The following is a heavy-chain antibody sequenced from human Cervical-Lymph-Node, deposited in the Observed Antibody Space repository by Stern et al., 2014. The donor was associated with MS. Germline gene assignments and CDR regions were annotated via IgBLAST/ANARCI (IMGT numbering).Heavy chain of an antibody. V-gene: IGHV4-61*02. CDR1: GGSISSGRYY. Sequence: QVQLQQSGPGLVKPSQTLSLTCTVSGGSISSGRYYWNWIRQPAGKGLECIGRVYASGSPDYNPSLKSRVTISIDTSKNQFPLKLSSVTAADTAVYYCARDFDTWGQGTLVTVSS. CDR3: ARDFDT. CDR2: VYASGSP. J-gene: IGHJ4*02.